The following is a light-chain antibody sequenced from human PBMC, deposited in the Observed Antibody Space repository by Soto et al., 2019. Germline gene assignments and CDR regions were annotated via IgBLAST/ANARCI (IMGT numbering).Light chain of an antibody. V-gene: IGLV2-14*01. Sequence: QSVLTQPASVSGSPGQSITISCTGTNSDVGDYNYVSWYQQHPGKAPKLIIYEVSNRPSGISDRFSASKSGNTASLTISGLQAEDEADYYCSSYTKSNTRVFGTGTKVTVI. J-gene: IGLJ1*01. CDR3: SSYTKSNTRV. CDR2: EVS. CDR1: NSDVGDYNY.